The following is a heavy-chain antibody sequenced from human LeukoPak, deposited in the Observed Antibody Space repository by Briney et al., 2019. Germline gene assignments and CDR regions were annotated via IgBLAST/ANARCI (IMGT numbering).Heavy chain of an antibody. D-gene: IGHD3-3*01. CDR2: ISAYNGNT. J-gene: IGHJ6*02. V-gene: IGHV1-18*01. CDR1: GYTFTSYG. CDR3: ARDRVYDFWSGYEPRYGMDV. Sequence: ASVKVSCKASGYTFTSYGISWVRQAPGQGLAWMGWISAYNGNTNYAQKLQDRVTMTTDTSTSTAYMELRSLRSDDTAVYYCARDRVYDFWSGYEPRYGMDVWGQGTTVTVSS.